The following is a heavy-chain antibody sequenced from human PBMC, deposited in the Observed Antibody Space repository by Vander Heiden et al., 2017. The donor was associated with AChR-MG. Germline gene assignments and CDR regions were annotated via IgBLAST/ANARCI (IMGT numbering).Heavy chain of an antibody. CDR2: INPDSGIS. J-gene: IGHJ4*02. Sequence: QVQLMQSGAEVKMSGDSVYISCQTSGHNCFDHPVHWVRQVAGQGLEWMGRINPDSGISKYAQPFQGRLNMSRDTSISTAYMELTRLTSGDTAIYYCASPLNWNDLNFDFWGQGTLVTVSS. V-gene: IGHV1-2*06. D-gene: IGHD1-1*01. CDR3: ASPLNWNDLNFDF. CDR1: GHNCFDHP.